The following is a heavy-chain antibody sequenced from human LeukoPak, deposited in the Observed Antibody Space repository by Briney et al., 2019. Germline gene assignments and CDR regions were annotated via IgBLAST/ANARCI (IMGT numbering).Heavy chain of an antibody. J-gene: IGHJ4*02. CDR2: ITGSGGST. D-gene: IGHD6-13*01. Sequence: GGSLRLSCAASGFTFSSYAMSWVRQAPGKGLEWVSAITGSGGSTYYADSVKGWFTISRDNSKNTLYLQMNSLRAEDTAVYYCVNDPDISTWQFDYWGQGTLVTVSS. V-gene: IGHV3-23*01. CDR3: VNDPDISTWQFDY. CDR1: GFTFSSYA.